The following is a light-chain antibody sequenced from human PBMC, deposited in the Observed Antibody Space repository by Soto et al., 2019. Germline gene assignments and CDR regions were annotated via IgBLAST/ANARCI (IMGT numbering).Light chain of an antibody. CDR2: KDN. CDR3: VAWDDSLSASV. V-gene: IGLV1-47*01. CDR1: SSNIGSNY. Sequence: QSVLTQPPSASGTPGQRVTISCSGSSSNIGSNYVYWHQQLRGTAPRLLIYKDNQRPSGVPDRFSGSKSGTSASLAISGLRSEDEADYYCVAWDDSLSASVFVGRTMHTVL. J-gene: IGLJ3*02.